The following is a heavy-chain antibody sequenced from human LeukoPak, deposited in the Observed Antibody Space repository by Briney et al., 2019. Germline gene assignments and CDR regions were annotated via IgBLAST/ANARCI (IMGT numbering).Heavy chain of an antibody. CDR2: MSYSGST. D-gene: IGHD1-1*01. CDR3: ARAPPGNPYCYGLDV. CDR1: GGSVSSSGYY. V-gene: IGHV4-39*01. J-gene: IGHJ6*02. Sequence: SETLSLTCTVSGGSVSSSGYYWGWLRQPPGKGLECIGTMSYSGSTYYNPSLKSRVIISEDTSKNQFSLKLSSVTAADTAVYYCARAPPGNPYCYGLDVWGQGATVTVSS.